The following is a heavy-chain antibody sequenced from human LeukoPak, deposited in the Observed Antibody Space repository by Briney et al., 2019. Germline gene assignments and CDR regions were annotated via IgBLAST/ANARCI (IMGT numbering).Heavy chain of an antibody. Sequence: GGSLRLSCAASGFTFISNALHWVRQAPGKGLEYLSAISSNGGSTYYADSVKGRFTISRDNSKNTLDLQMSSLRAEDTAVYYCVKDDYYFDYWGQGTLVTVSS. CDR2: ISSNGGST. V-gene: IGHV3-64D*06. CDR3: VKDDYYFDY. CDR1: GFTFISNA. J-gene: IGHJ4*02. D-gene: IGHD2-21*01.